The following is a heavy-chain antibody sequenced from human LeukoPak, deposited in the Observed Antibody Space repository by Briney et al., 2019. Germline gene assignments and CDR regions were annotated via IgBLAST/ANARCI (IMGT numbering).Heavy chain of an antibody. CDR3: ARAKPGGNWFDP. D-gene: IGHD3-16*01. CDR1: GFTFRTYW. CDR2: INTDGSGT. J-gene: IGHJ5*02. V-gene: IGHV3-74*01. Sequence: PGGSLRLSCAASGFTFRTYWVHWVRQAPGKGLLWVSRINTDGSGTIYADSVKGRFTISRDNANNTLYLQMNSLRAEDTALYYCARAKPGGNWFDPWGQGTLVTVSS.